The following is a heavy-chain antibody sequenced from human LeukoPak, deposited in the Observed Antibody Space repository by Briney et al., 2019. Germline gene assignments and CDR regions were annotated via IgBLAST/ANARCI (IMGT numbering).Heavy chain of an antibody. V-gene: IGHV1-2*02. J-gene: IGHJ3*02. Sequence: ASVKVSCKASGYTFTGYYMHWLRQAPGQGLEWMGWINPNSGGTNYAQKFQGRVTMTRDTSISTAYMELSRLRSDDTAVYYCARSWLVTDAFDIWGQGTMVTVSS. CDR3: ARSWLVTDAFDI. D-gene: IGHD6-19*01. CDR1: GYTFTGYY. CDR2: INPNSGGT.